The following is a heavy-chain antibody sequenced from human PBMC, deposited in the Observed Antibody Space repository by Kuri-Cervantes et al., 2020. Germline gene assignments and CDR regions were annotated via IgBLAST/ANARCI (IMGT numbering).Heavy chain of an antibody. Sequence: GESLKISCAASGFTVSSHYMSWVRQAPGKGLEWVSVIYSGGSTYYADSVKGRFTISRDNYKNTLYLQMNSLRAEDTAVYYCARELEGYPYGMDVWGQGTTVTVSS. CDR2: IYSGGST. CDR1: GFTVSSHY. D-gene: IGHD3-3*01. V-gene: IGHV3-53*01. CDR3: ARELEGYPYGMDV. J-gene: IGHJ6*02.